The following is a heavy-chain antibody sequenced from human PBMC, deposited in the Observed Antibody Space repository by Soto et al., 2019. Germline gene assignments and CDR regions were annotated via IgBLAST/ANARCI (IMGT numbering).Heavy chain of an antibody. J-gene: IGHJ6*02. Sequence: ASVKVSCKASGYTFTSYAMHWVRPAPGQRLEWMGWMNPNSGNTGYAQKFQGRVTMTRNTSISTAYMELSSLRSEDTAVYYCASLGYGSGSYYYYYGMDVWGQGTTVTVSS. CDR2: MNPNSGNT. CDR3: ASLGYGSGSYYYYYGMDV. D-gene: IGHD3-10*01. V-gene: IGHV1-8*02. CDR1: GYTFTSYA.